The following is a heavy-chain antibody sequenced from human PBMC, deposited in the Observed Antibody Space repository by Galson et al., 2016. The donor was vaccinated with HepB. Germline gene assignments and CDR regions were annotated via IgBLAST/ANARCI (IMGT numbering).Heavy chain of an antibody. Sequence: SVKVSCKASGYTFAGYYMHWVRQAPGQGLEWMGWINPISGATNSVQKFQGRVTLTRDTSISTAYMELSRLRYDDTAVYYCAREPRVNGEDSFDIWGQGTMVTVSS. CDR2: INPISGAT. CDR1: GYTFAGYY. CDR3: AREPRVNGEDSFDI. D-gene: IGHD3-10*01. V-gene: IGHV1-2*02. J-gene: IGHJ3*02.